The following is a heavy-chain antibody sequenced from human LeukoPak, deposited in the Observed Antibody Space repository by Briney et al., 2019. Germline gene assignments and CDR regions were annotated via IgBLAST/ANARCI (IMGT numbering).Heavy chain of an antibody. CDR3: AREISATGDVSDYFDY. Sequence: SETLSLTCTVSGGSISSGDYYWSWLRQPPGKGLEWLGYIYYSGSTYYNPSLKSRVTISVDTSKNQFSLKLSSVTAADTAVYYCAREISATGDVSDYFDYWGQGTLVTVSS. CDR2: IYYSGST. J-gene: IGHJ4*02. V-gene: IGHV4-30-4*01. D-gene: IGHD7-27*01. CDR1: GGSISSGDYY.